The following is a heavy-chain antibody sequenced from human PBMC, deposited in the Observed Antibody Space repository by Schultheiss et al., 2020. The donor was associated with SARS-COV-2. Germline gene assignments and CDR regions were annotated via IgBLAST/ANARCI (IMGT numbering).Heavy chain of an antibody. CDR2: IYYSGST. J-gene: IGHJ4*02. V-gene: IGHV4-34*01. CDR3: ARAYSSGWVLRRPLDY. D-gene: IGHD6-19*01. Sequence: SETLSLTCAVYGGSFSGYYWSWIRQPPGKGLEWIGYIYYSGSTNYNPSLKSRVTISVDTSKNQFSLKLSSVTAADTAVYYCARAYSSGWVLRRPLDYWGQGTLVTVSS. CDR1: GGSFSGYY.